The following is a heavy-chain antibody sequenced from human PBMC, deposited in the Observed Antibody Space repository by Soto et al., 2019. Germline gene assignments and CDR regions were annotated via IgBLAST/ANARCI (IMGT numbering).Heavy chain of an antibody. Sequence: SETLALSCTVSGGSLCRAGFVWGWIRQPPGKGLEWIANIFQSETYYNPSLRSRVTISADTSKNQFSLKLSSVTAADTAVYYCATNYGGYSADYWGPGTLVTAS. D-gene: IGHD4-17*01. CDR2: IFQSET. CDR3: ATNYGGYSADY. CDR1: GGSLCRAGFV. J-gene: IGHJ4*02. V-gene: IGHV4-39*01.